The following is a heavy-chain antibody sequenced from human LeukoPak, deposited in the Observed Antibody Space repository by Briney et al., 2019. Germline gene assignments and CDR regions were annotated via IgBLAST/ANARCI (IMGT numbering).Heavy chain of an antibody. V-gene: IGHV5-51*01. Sequence: GESLKISGEGYAYTSTNYSIAGWRQLHAKGLEWLAIISPGGSDNNYSPSVKGQVTISADKSISTASLQRSSLKASDTAMYYCARAPPEVAGPGYFDYWGQGTLVTVSS. CDR3: ARAPPEVAGPGYFDY. CDR1: AYTSTNYS. CDR2: ISPGGSDN. D-gene: IGHD2-15*01. J-gene: IGHJ4*02.